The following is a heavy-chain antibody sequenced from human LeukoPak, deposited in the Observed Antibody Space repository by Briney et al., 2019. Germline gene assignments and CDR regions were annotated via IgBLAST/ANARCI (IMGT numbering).Heavy chain of an antibody. CDR2: INPNSGGT. J-gene: IGHJ4*02. CDR3: ARDLIWFGESNVDY. CDR1: GYTFTGYY. V-gene: IGHV1-2*02. D-gene: IGHD3-10*01. Sequence: ASVKVSCKASGYTFTGYYMHWVRQAPGQGLEWMGWINPNSGGTIYAQKFQGRVTMTRDTSISTAYMELSRLRSDDTAVYYCARDLIWFGESNVDYWGQGTLVTVSS.